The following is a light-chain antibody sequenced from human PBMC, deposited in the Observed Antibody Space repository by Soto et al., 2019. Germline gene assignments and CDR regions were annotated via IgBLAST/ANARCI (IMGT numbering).Light chain of an antibody. CDR2: AVS. CDR1: SSDVGTSNY. J-gene: IGLJ1*01. Sequence: QSALTQPASVSGSPGQSITISCTGTSSDVGTSNYVSWYQHHPGKAPKLTIYAVSNRPSGVSNRFSGSKSGNTASLTISGLQPEDEADYYCSSYAGSNKSVFGTGTKVTVL. CDR3: SSYAGSNKSV. V-gene: IGLV2-14*01.